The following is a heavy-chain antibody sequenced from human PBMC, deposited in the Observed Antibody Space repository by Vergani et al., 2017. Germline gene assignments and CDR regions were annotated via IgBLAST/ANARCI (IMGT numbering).Heavy chain of an antibody. Sequence: QITLKESGPTLVKPTQTLTLTCTFSGFSLSTSGVGVGWIRQPPGKALEWLALIYWDDDKRYSPSLKSRLTITKDTSKNQVVLTMTNMDPVDTATYYCARTTMYYDFWSGYYPWFDPWGQGTLVTVSS. D-gene: IGHD3-3*01. CDR1: GFSLSTSGVG. CDR2: IYWDDDK. V-gene: IGHV2-5*02. CDR3: ARTTMYYDFWSGYYPWFDP. J-gene: IGHJ5*02.